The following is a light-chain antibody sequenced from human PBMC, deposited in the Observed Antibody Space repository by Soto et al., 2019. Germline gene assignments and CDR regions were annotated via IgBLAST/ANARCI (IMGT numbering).Light chain of an antibody. V-gene: IGKV1-5*03. J-gene: IGKJ1*01. CDR1: RSLTRW. Sequence: DIQMSQSPSTLSASVGDRVTITCRASRSLTRWLAWYQQKPGRAPKLLIYETSILQSGVPSRFSGSGSGTDFTLTISVVQPDDIATYYCQPYSTFWTFGQGTRVEVK. CDR3: QPYSTFWT. CDR2: ETS.